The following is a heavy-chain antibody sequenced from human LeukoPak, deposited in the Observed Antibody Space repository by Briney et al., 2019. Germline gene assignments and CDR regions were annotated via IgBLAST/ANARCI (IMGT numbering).Heavy chain of an antibody. Sequence: TGGSLRLSCAASGFTFSSYAMSWVRQAPGKGLEWVSFISSSSSYIYYADSVKGRFTISRDNAKNSLYLQMNSLRAEDTAVYYCAMPGYSYGYVYYWGQGTLVTVSS. D-gene: IGHD5-18*01. CDR3: AMPGYSYGYVYY. CDR1: GFTFSSYA. CDR2: ISSSSSYI. V-gene: IGHV3-21*01. J-gene: IGHJ4*02.